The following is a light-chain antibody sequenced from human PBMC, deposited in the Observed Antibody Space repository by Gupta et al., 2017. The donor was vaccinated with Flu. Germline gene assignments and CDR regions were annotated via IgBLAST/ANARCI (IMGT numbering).Light chain of an antibody. CDR3: MQALQTPPT. V-gene: IGKV2-28*01. CDR1: QSLLHINGYNY. J-gene: IGKJ1*01. Sequence: ETVMTQSPVALSVTPGEAASISCRSSQSLLHINGYNYLDWYLQKPGQPPQLLIDLASNRASGVPDRFSGSGSGSIFTLKINRVEAEDVGVYYCMQALQTPPTFGQGTKVEIK. CDR2: LAS.